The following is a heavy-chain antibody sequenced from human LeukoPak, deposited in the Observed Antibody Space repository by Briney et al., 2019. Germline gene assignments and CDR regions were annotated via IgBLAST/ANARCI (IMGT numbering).Heavy chain of an antibody. D-gene: IGHD1-26*01. Sequence: SETLSLTCTVSGGSISSSSYYWGWIRQPPGKGLEWIGSIYYSGSTYYNPSLKSRVTISVDTSKNQFSLKLSSVTVADTAVYYCARLLAMYPETDVWGQGTTVTVSS. CDR2: IYYSGST. J-gene: IGHJ6*02. V-gene: IGHV4-39*07. CDR1: GGSISSSSYY. CDR3: ARLLAMYPETDV.